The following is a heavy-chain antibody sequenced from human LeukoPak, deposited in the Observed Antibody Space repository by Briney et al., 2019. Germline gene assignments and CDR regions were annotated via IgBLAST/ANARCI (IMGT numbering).Heavy chain of an antibody. Sequence: GASVKASCKASGYTFTSYGISWVRQAPGQGLEWMGWISAYNGNTNYAQKLQGRVTMTTDTSTSTAYMELRSLRSDDTAVYYCARDLAVLRYFDWYDLFDYWGQGTLVTVSS. CDR1: GYTFTSYG. V-gene: IGHV1-18*01. D-gene: IGHD3-9*01. J-gene: IGHJ4*02. CDR3: ARDLAVLRYFDWYDLFDY. CDR2: ISAYNGNT.